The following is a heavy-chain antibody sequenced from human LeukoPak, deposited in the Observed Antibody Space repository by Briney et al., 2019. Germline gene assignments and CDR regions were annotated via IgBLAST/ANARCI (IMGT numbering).Heavy chain of an antibody. CDR1: GGPISSSSYY. D-gene: IGHD3-10*01. J-gene: IGHJ4*02. V-gene: IGHV4-39*07. CDR3: ASALYGSGTRIVDY. Sequence: SETLSLTCTVSGGPISSSSYYWGWIRQPPGKGLEWIGSIYYSGSTYYNPSLKSRVTISVDTSKNQFSLKLSSVTAADTAVYYCASALYGSGTRIVDYWGQGTLVTVSS. CDR2: IYYSGST.